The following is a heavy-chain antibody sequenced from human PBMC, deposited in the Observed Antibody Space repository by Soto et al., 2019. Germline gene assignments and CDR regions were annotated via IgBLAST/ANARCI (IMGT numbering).Heavy chain of an antibody. Sequence: SVKVSCKASGGTFSSYTISWVRQAPGQGLEWTGRIIPILGIANYAQKFQGRVTITADKSTSTAYMELSSLRSEDTAVYYCAGSGRYFDWLPLFDYWGQGTLVTVSS. D-gene: IGHD3-9*01. CDR3: AGSGRYFDWLPLFDY. J-gene: IGHJ4*02. CDR2: IIPILGIA. CDR1: GGTFSSYT. V-gene: IGHV1-69*02.